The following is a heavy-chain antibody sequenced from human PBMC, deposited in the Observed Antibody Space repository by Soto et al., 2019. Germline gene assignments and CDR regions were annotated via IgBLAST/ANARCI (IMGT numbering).Heavy chain of an antibody. CDR2: ISGSGGST. D-gene: IGHD6-13*01. Sequence: GGSLRLSCAASGFTFSSYAMSWVRQAPGKGLEWVSAISGSGGSTYYADSVKGRFTISRDNSKNTLYLQMNSLRAEDTAVYYCAKALLGLAPAGKAFDYWGQGALVTVSS. J-gene: IGHJ4*02. CDR1: GFTFSSYA. V-gene: IGHV3-23*01. CDR3: AKALLGLAPAGKAFDY.